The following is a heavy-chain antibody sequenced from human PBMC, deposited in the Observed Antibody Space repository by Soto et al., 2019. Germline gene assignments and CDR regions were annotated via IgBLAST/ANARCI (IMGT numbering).Heavy chain of an antibody. J-gene: IGHJ4*02. V-gene: IGHV3-23*01. CDR3: ASRTSGWYFDD. CDR2: ISGSGGST. CDR1: GFTFSSYA. Sequence: GGSLRLSCAASGFTFSSYAMSWVRQAPGKGLEWVSAISGSGGSTYYADSVKGRFTISRDNSKNKLYLQMNSLRAEDTAVYYCASRTSGWYFDDWGQGTLVTVSS. D-gene: IGHD6-19*01.